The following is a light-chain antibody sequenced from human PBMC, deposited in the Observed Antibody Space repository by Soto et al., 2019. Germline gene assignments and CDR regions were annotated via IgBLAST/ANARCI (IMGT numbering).Light chain of an antibody. Sequence: QSVLTQPLSVSGSPGQSVTISCTGTGSGLGHYNSVSWYQYHPGKAPKLIIFDVSERPAGVPDRFSGSKSANTASLTISGLQVEDEADYYCCSYAGSYVYVFGTGTKLTVL. CDR1: GSGLGHYNS. CDR3: CSYAGSYVYV. V-gene: IGLV2-11*01. CDR2: DVS. J-gene: IGLJ1*01.